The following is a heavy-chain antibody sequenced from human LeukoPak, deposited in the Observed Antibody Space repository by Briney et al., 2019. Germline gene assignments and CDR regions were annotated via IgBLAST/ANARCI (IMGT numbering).Heavy chain of an antibody. D-gene: IGHD3-9*01. Sequence: GGSLRLSCAASGFTFSDYYMSWIRQAPGKGLEWVSYISSSSSYTNYADSVKGRFTISRDNDKNSLYLQMNSLRAEDTAVYYCARGGYYDILTGLNWFDPWGQGTLVTVSS. CDR1: GFTFSDYY. V-gene: IGHV3-11*06. CDR2: ISSSSSYT. J-gene: IGHJ5*02. CDR3: ARGGYYDILTGLNWFDP.